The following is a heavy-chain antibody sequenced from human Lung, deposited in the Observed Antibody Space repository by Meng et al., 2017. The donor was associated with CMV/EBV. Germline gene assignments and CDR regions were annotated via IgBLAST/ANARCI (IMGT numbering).Heavy chain of an antibody. J-gene: IGHJ4*02. CDR2: IYYSGST. CDR3: ARDPAASIFGVVTNEGYFDY. V-gene: IGHV4-59*01. CDR1: GGXIRSYY. D-gene: IGHD3-3*01. Sequence: SXTXSLXXTVSGGXIRSYYWSWIRQPPGKGLEWIGYIYYSGSTNYNPSLKSRVTISVDTSKNQFSLKLSSVTAADTAVYYCARDPAASIFGVVTNEGYFDYXGQGXLVTVSS.